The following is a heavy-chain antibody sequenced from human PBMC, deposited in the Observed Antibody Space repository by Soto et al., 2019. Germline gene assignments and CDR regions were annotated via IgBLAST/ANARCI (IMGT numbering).Heavy chain of an antibody. CDR3: SRGYYDSSGYYYYFDY. D-gene: IGHD3-22*01. J-gene: IGHJ4*02. CDR1: GFTFRSYD. Sequence: VGSLTLSCAASGFTFRSYDMHWVRQATGKGLEWVSAIGTAGDTYYPGSVKGRFTISRENAKNSLYLQMNSLRAGDTAVYYWSRGYYDSSGYYYYFDYWGQGTLVTVSS. V-gene: IGHV3-13*01. CDR2: IGTAGDT.